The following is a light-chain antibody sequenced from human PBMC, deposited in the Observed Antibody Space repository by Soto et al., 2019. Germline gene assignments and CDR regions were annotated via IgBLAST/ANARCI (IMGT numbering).Light chain of an antibody. Sequence: QSALTQPASVSGSPGQSITISCTGTSXDVGAYDFVFWYQQHPGKAPKLIIYEVSHRPSGVSSRFSGSKSGNSASLTISGLQAEDEADYYCSSYPSSNPPVFGTGPKVTVL. CDR3: SSYPSSNPPV. J-gene: IGLJ1*01. CDR2: EVS. CDR1: SXDVGAYDF. V-gene: IGLV2-14*01.